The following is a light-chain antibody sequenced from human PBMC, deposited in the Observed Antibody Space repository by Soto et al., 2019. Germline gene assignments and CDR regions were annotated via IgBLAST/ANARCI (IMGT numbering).Light chain of an antibody. J-gene: IGKJ4*01. Sequence: EIVLTQSPGTLSLSPGERATLSCRASQSVSSSYLAWYQQKPGQAPRLLIYGASSRATGIPDRFSGSGSGTDFTLPISRLEPEDFAVYYCQQYASSPWLTFGGGTKVEI. CDR3: QQYASSPWLT. CDR2: GAS. CDR1: QSVSSSY. V-gene: IGKV3-20*01.